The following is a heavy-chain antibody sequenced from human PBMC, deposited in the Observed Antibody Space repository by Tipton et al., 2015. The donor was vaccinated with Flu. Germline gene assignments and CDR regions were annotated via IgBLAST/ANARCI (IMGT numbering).Heavy chain of an antibody. CDR2: IYSGGST. J-gene: IGHJ4*02. CDR3: ARSPIVGIVDY. Sequence: GSLRLSCAASGFTVSSNYMSWVRQAPGKGLEWVSVIYSGGSTYYAYSVKGRFTISRDNSKNTLYLQMNSLRAEDTAVYYCARSPIVGIVDYWGQGTLVTVSS. V-gene: IGHV3-53*01. D-gene: IGHD1-26*01. CDR1: GFTVSSNY.